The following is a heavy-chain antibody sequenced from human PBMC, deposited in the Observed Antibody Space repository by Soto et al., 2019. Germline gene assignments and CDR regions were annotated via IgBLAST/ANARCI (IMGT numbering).Heavy chain of an antibody. CDR3: ARDLGTPFDY. Sequence: SETLSLTCPVSGGSISSYYWSWIRQPPGKGLEWIGYIYYSGSTNYNPSLKSRVTISVDTSKNQFSLKLSSVTAADKAVYYCARDLGTPFDYWAQGTLVTVSS. D-gene: IGHD3-10*01. V-gene: IGHV4-59*01. J-gene: IGHJ4*02. CDR2: IYYSGST. CDR1: GGSISSYY.